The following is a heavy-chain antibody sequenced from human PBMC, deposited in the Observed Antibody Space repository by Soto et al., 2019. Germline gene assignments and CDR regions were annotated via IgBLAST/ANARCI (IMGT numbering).Heavy chain of an antibody. CDR1: GGSISSSNW. CDR2: IYHSGST. CDR3: ARVRVWGLVYDSSGYPLDY. D-gene: IGHD3-22*01. J-gene: IGHJ4*02. V-gene: IGHV4-4*02. Sequence: PSETLSLTCAVSGGSISSSNWWSWVRQPPGKGLEWIGEIYHSGSTNYNPSLKSRVTISVGKSKNQFSLKLSSVTAADAAVYYCARVRVWGLVYDSSGYPLDYWGQGTLVTVSS.